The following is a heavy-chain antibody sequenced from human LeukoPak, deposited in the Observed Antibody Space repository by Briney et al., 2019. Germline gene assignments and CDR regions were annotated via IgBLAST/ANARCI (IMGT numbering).Heavy chain of an antibody. J-gene: IGHJ4*02. Sequence: GASVKVSCKASGYTFTSYYMHWVRQAPGQGLEWMGIINPSGGSTSYAQKFQGRVTMTRDTSTSTVYMELSSLRSEDTAVYYCARFAPLGLDGYNAGDYWGQGTLATVSS. CDR3: ARFAPLGLDGYNAGDY. CDR2: INPSGGST. V-gene: IGHV1-46*03. CDR1: GYTFTSYY. D-gene: IGHD5-24*01.